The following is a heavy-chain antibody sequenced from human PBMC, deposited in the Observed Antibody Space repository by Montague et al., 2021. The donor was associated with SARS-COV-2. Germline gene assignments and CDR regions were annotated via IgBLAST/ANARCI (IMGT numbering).Heavy chain of an antibody. Sequence: SLRLSCAASGFSFSDYYMTWIRQAPGKGLEWVSYISSGGLSIYYSDSVKGRFTISRDNANKTLFLQMNSLRAEDTAVYYCARRGKAITVPYFEYWGQGTPVAVSS. J-gene: IGHJ4*02. D-gene: IGHD3-3*01. V-gene: IGHV3-11*01. CDR2: ISSGGLSI. CDR1: GFSFSDYY. CDR3: ARRGKAITVPYFEY.